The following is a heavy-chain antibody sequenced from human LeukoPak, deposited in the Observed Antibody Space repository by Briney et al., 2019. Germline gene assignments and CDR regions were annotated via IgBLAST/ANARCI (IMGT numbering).Heavy chain of an antibody. J-gene: IGHJ4*02. V-gene: IGHV3-7*01. Sequence: GGSLRLSCVASGFSFSSDWMTWVRQVPGKGLEWVTNIKGDGRETYYVDSVKGRFSVFRDNAKNSLFLQMNSLRAEDTAVYYCTTPGEGYGVPKYKRDYWGQGTLVTVSS. CDR2: IKGDGRET. CDR3: TTPGEGYGVPKYKRDY. CDR1: GFSFSSDW. D-gene: IGHD3-3*01.